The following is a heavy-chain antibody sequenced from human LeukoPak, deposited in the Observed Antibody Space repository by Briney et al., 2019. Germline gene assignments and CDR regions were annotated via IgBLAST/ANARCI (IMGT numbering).Heavy chain of an antibody. J-gene: IGHJ5*02. CDR3: ARVRLVAPWFDP. Sequence: GGSLRLSCAASGFTFSSYGMHWVRQAPGKGLEWVAVILSDGSKEFYTDSVKGRFTISRDNSKNTLYLQMNSLRAEDTAVYYCARVRLVAPWFDPWGQGTLVTVSS. D-gene: IGHD5-12*01. V-gene: IGHV3-33*01. CDR1: GFTFSSYG. CDR2: ILSDGSKE.